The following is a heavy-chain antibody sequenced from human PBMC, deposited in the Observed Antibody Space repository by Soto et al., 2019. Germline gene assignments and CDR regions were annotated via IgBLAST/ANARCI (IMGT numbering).Heavy chain of an antibody. J-gene: IGHJ4*02. Sequence: EVQLLESGGGLVQPGGSLRLSCAASGFTFSSYAMSWVRQAPGKGLEWVSAISGSGGSTYYADSVKGRFTISRDNSKNTLYLQMNSLRAEDTAVYYCAKEGSYDILTGYSPGYWGQGTLVTVSS. CDR3: AKEGSYDILTGYSPGY. D-gene: IGHD3-9*01. CDR2: ISGSGGST. CDR1: GFTFSSYA. V-gene: IGHV3-23*01.